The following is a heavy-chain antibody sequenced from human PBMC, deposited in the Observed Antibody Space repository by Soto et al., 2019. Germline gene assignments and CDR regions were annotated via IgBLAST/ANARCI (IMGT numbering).Heavy chain of an antibody. CDR3: ARRLDFFDY. Sequence: SLRLSCAASGFTFSNFAMSWVRQAPGKGLECVSTISGTSSSSYYADSVKGRFTISRDNSKNTLYLQMNSLRAEDTAIYYCARRLDFFDYWGQGALVTVSS. CDR1: GFTFSNFA. V-gene: IGHV3-23*01. CDR2: ISGTSSSS. J-gene: IGHJ4*02.